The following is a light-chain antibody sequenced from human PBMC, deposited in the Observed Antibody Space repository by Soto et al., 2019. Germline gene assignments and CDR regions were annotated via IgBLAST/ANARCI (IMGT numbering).Light chain of an antibody. CDR3: QQYDTSARYI. CDR2: ATS. J-gene: IGKJ2*01. Sequence: IVLTQSAGTLSLSPGERATLSCRASQDLNTRYSAWYQQKRGQPPSLLIFATSTRASGIPDRMSGRGSGRDFTLTSGRLEPEDSAVYFCQQYDTSARYIFGQGTALDIK. V-gene: IGKV3-20*01. CDR1: QDLNTRY.